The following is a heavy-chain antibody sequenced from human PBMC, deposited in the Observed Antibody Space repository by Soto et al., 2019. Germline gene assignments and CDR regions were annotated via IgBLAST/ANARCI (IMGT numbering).Heavy chain of an antibody. D-gene: IGHD2-2*01. CDR1: GGTFSSYA. CDR2: IIPIFGTA. Sequence: GASVKVSCKASGGTFSSYAISWVRQAPGQGLEWMGGIIPIFGTANYAQKFQGRVTITADESTSTAYMELSSLRSEDTAVYCCARDLGKVPAASQYWGQGTLVTVSS. CDR3: ARDLGKVPAASQY. J-gene: IGHJ4*02. V-gene: IGHV1-69*13.